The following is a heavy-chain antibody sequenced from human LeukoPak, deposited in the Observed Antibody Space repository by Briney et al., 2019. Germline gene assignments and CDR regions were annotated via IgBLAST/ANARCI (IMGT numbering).Heavy chain of an antibody. J-gene: IGHJ6*02. Sequence: GGSLRLSCAASGFTFSRYGMHWVRQAPGKGLEWVAVIWYDGSNKYYVDSVKGRVTVSRDNSKNTLYLQMNSLRAEDTAVYYCARDAIDYDFWSGYSLLYGMDVWGQGTTVTVSS. V-gene: IGHV3-33*01. CDR3: ARDAIDYDFWSGYSLLYGMDV. CDR2: IWYDGSNK. D-gene: IGHD3-3*01. CDR1: GFTFSRYG.